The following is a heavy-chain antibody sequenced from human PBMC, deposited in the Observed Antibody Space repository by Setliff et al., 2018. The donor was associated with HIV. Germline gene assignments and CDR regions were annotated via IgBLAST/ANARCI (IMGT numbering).Heavy chain of an antibody. D-gene: IGHD3-16*01. V-gene: IGHV1-69*10. CDR2: IISILEIT. CDR3: AGPGGDEAFDI. J-gene: IGHJ3*02. Sequence: SVKVSCKASGGTSSTHAMNWVRQAPGQGLEWMGQIISILEITDYAQKFQGRLTITADEPTNTIYMELSGLRSGDTAVYYCAGPGGDEAFDIWGQGTMVTVSS. CDR1: GGTSSTHA.